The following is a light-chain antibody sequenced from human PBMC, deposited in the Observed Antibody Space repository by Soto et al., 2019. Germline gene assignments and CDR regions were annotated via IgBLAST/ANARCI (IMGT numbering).Light chain of an antibody. V-gene: IGKV3-20*01. CDR1: QSVSSSY. CDR2: GSS. CDR3: QQDDSSPWT. J-gene: IGKJ1*01. Sequence: EIVLTQSPGTLSLSPGERATLSCRASQSVSSSYLAWYQQKPGQAPRLLIYGSSSRATGIPDRFSGCGSGTTFTFAISRLEAEDYSVYYCQQDDSSPWTFGQGTKVEIK.